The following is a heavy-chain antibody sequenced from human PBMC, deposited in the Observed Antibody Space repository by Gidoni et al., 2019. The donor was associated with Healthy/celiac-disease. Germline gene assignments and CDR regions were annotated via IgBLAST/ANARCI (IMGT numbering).Heavy chain of an antibody. CDR1: GGSFSGYY. CDR2: SNHSGST. V-gene: IGHV4-34*01. CDR3: ARVRRAAGTDY. Sequence: QVQLQQWGAGLLKPSETLSLTCAVYGGSFSGYYWSWIRQPPGKGLEWIGESNHSGSTNYNPSLKSRVTISVDTSKNQFSLKLSSVTAADTAVYYCARVRRAAGTDYWGQGTLVTVSS. J-gene: IGHJ4*02. D-gene: IGHD6-13*01.